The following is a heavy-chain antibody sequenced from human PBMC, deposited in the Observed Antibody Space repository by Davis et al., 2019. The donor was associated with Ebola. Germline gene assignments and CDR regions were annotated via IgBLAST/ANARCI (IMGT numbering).Heavy chain of an antibody. Sequence: GESLKISCAASGFTFSSYSMNWVRQAPGKGLEWVSSISSSSSYIYYADSVKGRFTISRDNAKNSLYLQMNSLRTEDTAVYYCARDNTLYDFWSGYYARYILYGMDVWGQGTTVTVSS. V-gene: IGHV3-21*01. CDR2: ISSSSSYI. CDR3: ARDNTLYDFWSGYYARYILYGMDV. D-gene: IGHD3-3*01. CDR1: GFTFSSYS. J-gene: IGHJ6*02.